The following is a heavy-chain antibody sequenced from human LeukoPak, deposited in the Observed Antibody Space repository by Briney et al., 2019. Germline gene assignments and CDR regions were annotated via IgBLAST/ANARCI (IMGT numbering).Heavy chain of an antibody. CDR2: IWYDGSNK. Sequence: PGRSLRLSCAASGFTFRSYGMHWVRQAPGKGLEWAAVIWYDGSNKYYADSVKGRFTISRDNSKNTLYLQMNSLRAEDTAVYYCALGGGKWQQLAPIDYWGQGTLVTVSS. J-gene: IGHJ4*02. D-gene: IGHD6-13*01. V-gene: IGHV3-33*01. CDR3: ALGGGKWQQLAPIDY. CDR1: GFTFRSYG.